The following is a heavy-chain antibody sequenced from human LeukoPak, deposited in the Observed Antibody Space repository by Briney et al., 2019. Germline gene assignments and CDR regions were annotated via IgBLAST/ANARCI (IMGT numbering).Heavy chain of an antibody. CDR1: GYTFTGYY. J-gene: IGHJ4*02. V-gene: IGHV1-2*02. CDR3: ARVFIAAAPYYFDY. CDR2: INPNSGGT. D-gene: IGHD6-13*01. Sequence: ASVKVSCKASGYTFTGYYMHWVRQAPGQGLEWMGWINPNSGGTNYAQKLRGRVTMTTDTSTSTAYMELRSLRSDDTAVYYCARVFIAAAPYYFDYWGQGTLVTVSS.